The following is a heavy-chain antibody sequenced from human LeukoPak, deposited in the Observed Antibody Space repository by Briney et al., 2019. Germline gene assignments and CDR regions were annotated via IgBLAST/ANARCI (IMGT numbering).Heavy chain of an antibody. D-gene: IGHD3-9*01. CDR3: AATKYYDILTGYPTPGAFDI. J-gene: IGHJ3*02. CDR1: GYTLTELS. CDR2: FDPEDGET. V-gene: IGHV1-24*01. Sequence: ASVKVSCKVSGYTLTELSMHWVRQAPGKGLEWMGGFDPEDGETVYAQKFQGRVTMTEDTSTDTAYMELSSLRSEDTAVYCCAATKYYDILTGYPTPGAFDIWGQGTMVTVSS.